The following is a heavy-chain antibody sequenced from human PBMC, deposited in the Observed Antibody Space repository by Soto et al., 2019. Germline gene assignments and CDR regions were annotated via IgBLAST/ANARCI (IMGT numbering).Heavy chain of an antibody. V-gene: IGHV1-46*01. CDR2: INPSGGST. D-gene: IGHD2-15*01. Sequence: ASVKVSCKASGYTFTSYYMHCVRQAPGQGLEGMGIINPSGGSTSYAQKFQGRVTMTRDTSTSTVYMELSSLRSEDTAVYYCARERSGSSAHYYYYYGMDVWGQGTTVTVSS. CDR3: ARERSGSSAHYYYYYGMDV. CDR1: GYTFTSYY. J-gene: IGHJ6*02.